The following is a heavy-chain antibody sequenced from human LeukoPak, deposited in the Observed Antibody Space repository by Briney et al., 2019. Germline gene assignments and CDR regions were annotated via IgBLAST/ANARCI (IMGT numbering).Heavy chain of an antibody. CDR3: ARDRYYYDSSGFGAFDI. CDR1: GFTFSSYN. J-gene: IGHJ3*02. D-gene: IGHD3-22*01. Sequence: PGGSLRLSCAASGFTFSSYNMNWVRQAPGKGLEWVSSISSSSGYIYYADSLKGRFTISRDNAKSSLYLQMNSLRAEDTAVYYCARDRYYYDSSGFGAFDIWGQGTMVTVSS. V-gene: IGHV3-21*01. CDR2: ISSSSGYI.